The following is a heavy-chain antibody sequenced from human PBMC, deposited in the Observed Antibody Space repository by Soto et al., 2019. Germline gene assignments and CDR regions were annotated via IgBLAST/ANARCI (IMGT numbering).Heavy chain of an antibody. CDR2: ISSSGSTR. CDR1: GFTFSDYY. D-gene: IGHD3-22*01. J-gene: IGHJ4*02. Sequence: QVQLVESGGGLVKPGGSLRLSCAASGFTFSDYYMSWIRQAPGKGLEWVSYISSSGSTRHYADSVKGRFTIFRDIPKNLLYVQMNSLRAEDTAVYYCGRGDDSSGSLYFDYWGQGTLVTVSS. V-gene: IGHV3-11*01. CDR3: GRGDDSSGSLYFDY.